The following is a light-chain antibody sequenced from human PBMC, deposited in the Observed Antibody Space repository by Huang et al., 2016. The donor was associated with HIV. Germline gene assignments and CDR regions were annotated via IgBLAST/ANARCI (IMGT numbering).Light chain of an antibody. CDR3: QQTFSVPLT. CDR1: QSLNNY. CDR2: SAS. Sequence: DLQMTQSPSSLSASVGERVSITCRASQSLNNYFNWYQQKPWTAPKILIHSASSLQTGVPPRFSGSVSGTDFTLTITNLQPEDSATYYCQQTFSVPLTFGGGTKVEIK. J-gene: IGKJ4*01. V-gene: IGKV1-39*01.